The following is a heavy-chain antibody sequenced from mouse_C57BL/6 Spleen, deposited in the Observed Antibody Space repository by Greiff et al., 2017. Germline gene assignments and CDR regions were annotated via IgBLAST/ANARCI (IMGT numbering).Heavy chain of an antibody. D-gene: IGHD1-1*01. Sequence: VQLQQSGAELVKPGASVKLSCTASGFNIKDYYLHWVKQRTEQGLEWIGRIDPEDGETKYAPKFQGKATITADTSSNTAYLQLSSLTSEDTAVSYCARGITTVVAPLDYWGQGTTLTVSS. CDR1: GFNIKDYY. CDR3: ARGITTVVAPLDY. V-gene: IGHV14-2*01. J-gene: IGHJ2*01. CDR2: IDPEDGET.